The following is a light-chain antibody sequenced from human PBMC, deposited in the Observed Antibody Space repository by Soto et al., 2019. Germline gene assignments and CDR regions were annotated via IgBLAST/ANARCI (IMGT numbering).Light chain of an antibody. CDR3: QQYGSSPVP. CDR2: GAS. J-gene: IGKJ2*01. Sequence: EIVLTQSPGTLSLSPGERATLSCRASQSVSSSYLAWYQQKPGQAPRLLIYGASSRATGIPDRFSGSGSGTAFTLTISRLEPEDFAVYYCQQYGSSPVPFGQGTKLEIK. V-gene: IGKV3-20*01. CDR1: QSVSSSY.